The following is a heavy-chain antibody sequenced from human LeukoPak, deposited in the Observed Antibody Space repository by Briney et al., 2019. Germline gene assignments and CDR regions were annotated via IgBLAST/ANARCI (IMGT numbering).Heavy chain of an antibody. V-gene: IGHV3-30*04. D-gene: IGHD3-3*01. CDR2: VADDEKTI. J-gene: IGHJ3*02. CDR1: GFTFTGHS. CDR3: ARLTSTIPDAFDI. Sequence: GGSLRLSCVASGFTFTGHSMHWVRQAPGKGLEWVAVVADDEKTIFYADSLKGRFTVSRDNSKNTLYLQMGSLRAEDMAVYYCARLTSTIPDAFDIWGQGTMVTVSS.